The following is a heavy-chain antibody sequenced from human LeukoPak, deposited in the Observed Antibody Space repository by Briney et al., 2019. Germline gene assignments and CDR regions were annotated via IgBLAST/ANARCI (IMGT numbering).Heavy chain of an antibody. Sequence: HPGGSLRLSCAASGFTFSSYGMHWVRQAPGKGLEWVAVISYDGSNKYYADSVKGRFTISRDNSKNTLYLQMNSLRAEDTAVYYCAKDNHHYYGSGTHFDYWGQGTLVTVSS. CDR3: AKDNHHYYGSGTHFDY. CDR2: ISYDGSNK. J-gene: IGHJ4*02. D-gene: IGHD3-10*01. CDR1: GFTFSSYG. V-gene: IGHV3-30*18.